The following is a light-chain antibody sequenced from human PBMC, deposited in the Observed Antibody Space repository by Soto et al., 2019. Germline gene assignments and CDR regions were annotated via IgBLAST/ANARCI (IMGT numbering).Light chain of an antibody. V-gene: IGLV2-8*01. J-gene: IGLJ3*02. Sequence: QSVLTQPPSASGSPGQSVTISCTGTSSDVGAYNYVSWYQQQAGKAPKLVIYEVTKRPSGVPDRFSGSKSANTASLTVSGLQAEDEADYYCSSFASSHTWVFGGGTKLTVL. CDR2: EVT. CDR3: SSFASSHTWV. CDR1: SSDVGAYNY.